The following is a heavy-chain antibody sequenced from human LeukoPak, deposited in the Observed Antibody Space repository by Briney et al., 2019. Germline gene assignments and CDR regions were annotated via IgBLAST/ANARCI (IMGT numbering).Heavy chain of an antibody. CDR1: GDSISRYY. D-gene: IGHD3-3*01. CDR3: ARDRGPYDFWSAYSPEVRRASDI. V-gene: IGHV4-4*07. CDR2: FYTSGST. Sequence: SETLSLTCTVSGDSISRYYWNWIRQRAGKGQGWIGRFYTSGSTNYNPSLKSRVTISVDKSKNHFSLKLSSVTAADTAVYYCARDRGPYDFWSAYSPEVRRASDIWGQGILVTISS. J-gene: IGHJ3*02.